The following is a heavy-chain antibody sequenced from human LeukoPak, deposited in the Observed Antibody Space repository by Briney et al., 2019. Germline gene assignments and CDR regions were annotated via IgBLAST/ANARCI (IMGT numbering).Heavy chain of an antibody. Sequence: ASVKVSCKASGYTFTSYYMHWVRQAPGQGLEWMGIINPSGGTTTYAQKFQGRVTMTRDTSTRTVYMELSSLRSEDTAVYYCASGGDIVVVEAAVTDFDYWGQGTLVTVSS. CDR2: INPSGGTT. J-gene: IGHJ4*02. D-gene: IGHD2-15*01. CDR1: GYTFTSYY. V-gene: IGHV1-46*01. CDR3: ASGGDIVVVEAAVTDFDY.